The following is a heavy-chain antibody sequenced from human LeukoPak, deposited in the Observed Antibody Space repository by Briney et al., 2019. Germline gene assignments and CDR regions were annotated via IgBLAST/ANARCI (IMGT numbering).Heavy chain of an antibody. CDR1: GGSISTDRYN. D-gene: IGHD2-8*02. CDR3: ARHQYGWYMDV. CDR2: IFRRGTT. V-gene: IGHV4-39*01. J-gene: IGHJ6*03. Sequence: SETLSLTCTVSGGSISTDRYNWVWLRQPPGMGLVWIVSIFRRGTTYYNPSLNNRVTISVHTSKNPFSLKVSSVTAADTAVYYCARHQYGWYMDVWGKRTTVTVSS.